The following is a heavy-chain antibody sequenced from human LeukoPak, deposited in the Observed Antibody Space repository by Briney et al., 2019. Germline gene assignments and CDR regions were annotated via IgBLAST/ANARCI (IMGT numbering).Heavy chain of an antibody. CDR2: ISSSSSYI. J-gene: IGHJ3*02. CDR3: ARVGVVATITGDDAFDI. Sequence: GGSLRLSCAASRFTFSSYSMNWVRQAPGKGLEWVSSISSSSSYIYYADSVKGRFTISRDNAKNSLYLQMNSLRAEDTAVYYCARVGVVATITGDDAFDIWGQGTMVTVSS. CDR1: RFTFSSYS. V-gene: IGHV3-21*01. D-gene: IGHD5-12*01.